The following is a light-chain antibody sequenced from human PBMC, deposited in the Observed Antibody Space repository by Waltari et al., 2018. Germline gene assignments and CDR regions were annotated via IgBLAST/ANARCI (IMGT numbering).Light chain of an antibody. CDR3: QQYYSAPLT. CDR1: QTVLYRSNNKND. CDR2: WAG. J-gene: IGKJ4*01. V-gene: IGKV4-1*01. Sequence: DIVMTQSPDYLAVSLGERATINCKSSQTVLYRSNNKNDLAWYQQKPGQPPKLLVHWAGIRESGVPDRFCGSGSGTDFSLTISSLQAEDVAVYYCQQYYSAPLTFGGGTKVDIK.